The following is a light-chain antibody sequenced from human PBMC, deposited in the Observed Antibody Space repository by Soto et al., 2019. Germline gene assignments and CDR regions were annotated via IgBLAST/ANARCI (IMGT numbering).Light chain of an antibody. V-gene: IGLV2-14*01. CDR2: EVS. J-gene: IGLJ1*01. CDR3: SSYTSTSTRV. Sequence: QAVVTQPASVSGSPGQSITISCTGTSSDVGGYNHVSWYQQYPGRAPKLMIYEVSNRPSGVSIRFSGSKSGNTASLTISGLQAEDEADYYCSSYTSTSTRVFGTGTKVTVL. CDR1: SSDVGGYNH.